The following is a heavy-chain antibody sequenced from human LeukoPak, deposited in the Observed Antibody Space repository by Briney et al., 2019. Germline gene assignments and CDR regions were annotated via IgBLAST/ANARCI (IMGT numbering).Heavy chain of an antibody. CDR3: ARGTVTTVY. D-gene: IGHD4-17*01. J-gene: IGHJ4*02. Sequence: EWMGWINPNSGGTNYAQKFQGRVTMTRDTSISTACMELSRLRSDDTAVYYCARGTVTTVYWGQGTLVTVSS. V-gene: IGHV1-2*02. CDR2: INPNSGGT.